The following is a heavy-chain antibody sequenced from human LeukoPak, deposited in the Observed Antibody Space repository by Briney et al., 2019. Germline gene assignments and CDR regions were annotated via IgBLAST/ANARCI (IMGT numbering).Heavy chain of an antibody. D-gene: IGHD2/OR15-2a*01. J-gene: IGHJ4*02. CDR3: ARHASILPYYLDY. CDR2: IYYSGST. CDR1: GGSINNYY. V-gene: IGHV4-59*08. Sequence: SETLSLTCTVSGGSINNYYWSWIRQPPGKGLEWIGYIYYSGSTNYNPSLKSRVTISVDTSKNQFSLKLSSVTAADTAVYYCARHASILPYYLDYWGQGTLVTVSS.